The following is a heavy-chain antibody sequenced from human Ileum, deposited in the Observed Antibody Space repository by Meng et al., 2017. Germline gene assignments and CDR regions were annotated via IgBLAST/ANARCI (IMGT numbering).Heavy chain of an antibody. CDR2: IIGSGNNI. J-gene: IGHJ4*02. CDR3: ARERAGYYYDY. CDR1: GFTFSPYT. Sequence: GGSLRLSCAASGFTFSPYTMDWVRQAPGKGLEWVSSIIGSGNNIYYADSVKGRFTVSRDNAKSSLYLQMNSVRDEDTAVYYCARERAGYYYDYWGQGTLVTVSS. V-gene: IGHV3-21*01. D-gene: IGHD3-9*01.